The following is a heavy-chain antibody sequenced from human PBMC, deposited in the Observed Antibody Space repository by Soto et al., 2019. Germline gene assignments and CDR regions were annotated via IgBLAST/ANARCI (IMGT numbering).Heavy chain of an antibody. V-gene: IGHV3-30*18. Sequence: QVQLVESGGGVVQPGGSLRLSCTASGFTFTTFGIHWVRQAPGKGLEWVALISYDGHNKYYADSVKGRFTISRDNYKKTRALQMTSLRAEDTAVYYCAKDLQAYGDYNYYYYGMDVWGQGTTVSVSS. CDR2: ISYDGHNK. D-gene: IGHD4-17*01. CDR3: AKDLQAYGDYNYYYYGMDV. CDR1: GFTFTTFG. J-gene: IGHJ6*02.